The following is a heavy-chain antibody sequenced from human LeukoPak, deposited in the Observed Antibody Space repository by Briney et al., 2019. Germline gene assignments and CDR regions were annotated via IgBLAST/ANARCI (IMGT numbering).Heavy chain of an antibody. CDR1: GFTFDTYA. CDR3: AKDESITIFGVLFSPS. J-gene: IGHJ5*02. Sequence: GGSLRLSCAASGFTFDTYAMSWVRQAPGKGLEWVSGINKNGGSTYYADSVKGRFTISRDNSKNTLFLQMKSLRAEDTAVYYCAKDESITIFGVLFSPSWGQGTLVTVSS. CDR2: INKNGGST. D-gene: IGHD3-3*01. V-gene: IGHV3-23*01.